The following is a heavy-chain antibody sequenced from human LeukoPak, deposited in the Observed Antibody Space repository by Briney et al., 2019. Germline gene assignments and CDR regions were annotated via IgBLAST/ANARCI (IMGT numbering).Heavy chain of an antibody. CDR3: VRDRGVYGGNSYRFDY. J-gene: IGHJ4*02. V-gene: IGHV3-48*03. CDR1: GFTFSTYE. Sequence: GGSLRLSCAASGFTFSTYEMNWVRQAPGKGLEWVSYIDSGSTTYYADSVRGRFTISRDNSKNSLYLQMNSLRAEDTAVYYCVRDRGVYGGNSYRFDYWGQGTLVTVSS. CDR2: IDSGSTT. D-gene: IGHD4-23*01.